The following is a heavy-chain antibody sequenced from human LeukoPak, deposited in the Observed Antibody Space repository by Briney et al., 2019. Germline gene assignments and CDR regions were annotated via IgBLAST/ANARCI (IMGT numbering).Heavy chain of an antibody. CDR3: ARDPRYCSGGSCINWFDP. Sequence: GGSLRLSCAASGFTFSSYWMNWVRHAPGKGLVWVSRINADGSSTTYADSVKGRFTICRDKAKNTLYLQMNSLRAEDTAVYYCARDPRYCSGGSCINWFDPWGQGTLVTVSS. CDR1: GFTFSSYW. V-gene: IGHV3-74*03. D-gene: IGHD2-15*01. CDR2: INADGSST. J-gene: IGHJ5*02.